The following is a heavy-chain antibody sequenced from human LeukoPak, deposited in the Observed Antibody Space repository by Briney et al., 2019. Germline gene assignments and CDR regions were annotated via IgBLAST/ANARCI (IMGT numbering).Heavy chain of an antibody. CDR1: GFTFSGSA. CDR2: IRSKANSYAT. CDR3: TSMGKNDYVWGSYRQFDY. J-gene: IGHJ4*02. Sequence: GGSLRLSCAASGFTFSGSAMHWVRQASGKGLEWVGRIRSKANSYATAYAASVKGSFTSSRDDSKNTAYLQMNSLKIEDTAVYYCTSMGKNDYVWGSYRQFDYWGQGTLVTVSS. D-gene: IGHD3-16*02. V-gene: IGHV3-73*01.